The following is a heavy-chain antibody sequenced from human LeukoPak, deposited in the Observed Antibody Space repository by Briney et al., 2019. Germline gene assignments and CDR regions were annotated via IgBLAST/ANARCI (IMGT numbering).Heavy chain of an antibody. Sequence: SETLSLTCAVSGDSISSNNWWSWVRQPPGKGLEWIGEIHHSGSANYKSSLKSRVTISLDKSKNQISLELNSVTAADMAVYYCASGGYSYGFIYFDYWGQGTLVTVSS. J-gene: IGHJ4*02. V-gene: IGHV4-4*02. D-gene: IGHD5-18*01. CDR3: ASGGYSYGFIYFDY. CDR1: GDSISSNNW. CDR2: IHHSGSA.